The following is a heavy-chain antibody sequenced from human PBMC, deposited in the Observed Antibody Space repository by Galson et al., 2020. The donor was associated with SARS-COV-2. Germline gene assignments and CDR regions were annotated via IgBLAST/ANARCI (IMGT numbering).Heavy chain of an antibody. V-gene: IGHV3-48*02. CDR1: GFTFTTYS. Sequence: TGGSLRLSCAGSGFTFTTYSMNWVRQAPGKGLEWISYISSSGSTIYYADSVKGRFTISRDNAMNSLYLQMNSLRDEDTAVYYCTRDRYGDYAGDYWGQGTLVTVSS. J-gene: IGHJ4*02. CDR3: TRDRYGDYAGDY. D-gene: IGHD4-17*01. CDR2: ISSSGSTI.